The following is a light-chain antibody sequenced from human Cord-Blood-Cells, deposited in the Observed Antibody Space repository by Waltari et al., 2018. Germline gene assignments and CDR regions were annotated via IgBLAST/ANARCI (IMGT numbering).Light chain of an antibody. Sequence: AIRMTQSPSYLSASTGDRVNITCRASQGISSYLAWYQQKPGKAPKLLIYAASTLQSGVPSRFSGSGSGTDFTLTISSLESEDFATYYCQQYYSYPRTFGQGTKVEIK. V-gene: IGKV1-8*01. CDR2: AAS. CDR3: QQYYSYPRT. J-gene: IGKJ1*01. CDR1: QGISSY.